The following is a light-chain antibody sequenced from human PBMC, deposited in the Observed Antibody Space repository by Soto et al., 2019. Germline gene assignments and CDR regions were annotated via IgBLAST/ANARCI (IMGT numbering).Light chain of an antibody. CDR2: DVS. CDR3: SSYTSSSTYV. CDR1: SSDVGGYNY. J-gene: IGLJ1*01. Sequence: QSALTQPASVSGSPGQSITISCTGTSSDVGGYNYVSWYQQHPGKAPKLMIYDVSNRPSGVCNRFSGSKSGNTASLTISGLQAEDEADYYCSSYTSSSTYVFGTGTQLTVL. V-gene: IGLV2-14*01.